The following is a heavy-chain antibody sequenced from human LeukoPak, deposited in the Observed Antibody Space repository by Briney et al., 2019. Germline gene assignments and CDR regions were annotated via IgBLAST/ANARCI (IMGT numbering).Heavy chain of an antibody. Sequence: GGSLRLSCAASGFTFSSYEMNWVRQAPGKGLEWVSYISSSGSTIYYADSVKGRFTISRDNAKNSLYLQMNSLRAEDTAVYYCAREIVSGDSSSSFEQQNAFDIWGQGTMVTVSS. CDR2: ISSSGSTI. J-gene: IGHJ3*02. D-gene: IGHD6-6*01. CDR3: AREIVSGDSSSSFEQQNAFDI. V-gene: IGHV3-48*03. CDR1: GFTFSSYE.